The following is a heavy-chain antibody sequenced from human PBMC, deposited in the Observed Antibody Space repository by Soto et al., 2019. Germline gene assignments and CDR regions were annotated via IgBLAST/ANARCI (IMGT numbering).Heavy chain of an antibody. V-gene: IGHV3-23*01. J-gene: IGHJ4*02. CDR3: AKTSTYYYDSSGSHFDY. D-gene: IGHD3-22*01. Sequence: GALRLSCAASGFTFSSYAMSWVRQAPGKGLEWVSAISGSGGSTYYADSVKGRFTISRDNSKNTLYLQMNSLRAEDTAVYYCAKTSTYYYDSSGSHFDYWGQGTLVTVSS. CDR1: GFTFSSYA. CDR2: ISGSGGST.